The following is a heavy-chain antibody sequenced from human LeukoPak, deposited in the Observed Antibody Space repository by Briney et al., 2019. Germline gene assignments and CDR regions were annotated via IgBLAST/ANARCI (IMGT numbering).Heavy chain of an antibody. CDR1: GFIFSRFE. CDR2: ISSSGSTM. J-gene: IGHJ4*02. Sequence: GGSLRLSCAASGFIFSRFEMTWVRQAPGKGLEWFSYISSSGSTMYYADSLKGRITLSRDNAKNSLDLQMNSLRAEDTAIYYCARVLAGATYFDYWGQGTLVTVSS. D-gene: IGHD1-26*01. CDR3: ARVLAGATYFDY. V-gene: IGHV3-48*03.